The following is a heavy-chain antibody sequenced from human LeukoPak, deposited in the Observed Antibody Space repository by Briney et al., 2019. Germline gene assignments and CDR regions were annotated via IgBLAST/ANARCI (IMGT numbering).Heavy chain of an antibody. V-gene: IGHV1-58*01. CDR1: GITFTSSA. D-gene: IGHD4-11*01. CDR2: IVVGGGNT. Sequence: GASVKVSCKASGITFTSSAVQWVRQARGQRLEWIGWIVVGGGNTNYAQKFQERVTITRDMSTSTAYMELSSLRSEDAAVYYCAASPHDYSYPSNYYFDYWGQGTLVTVSS. J-gene: IGHJ4*02. CDR3: AASPHDYSYPSNYYFDY.